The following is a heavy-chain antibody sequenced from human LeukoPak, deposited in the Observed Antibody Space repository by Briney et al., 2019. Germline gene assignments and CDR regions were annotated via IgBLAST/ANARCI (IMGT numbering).Heavy chain of an antibody. CDR2: IGISSGNT. V-gene: IGHV3-48*04. CDR1: GFPFSDYS. J-gene: IGHJ4*02. CDR3: ARDHNYAFDN. D-gene: IGHD1-1*01. Sequence: QSGGSLRLSCTASGFPFSDYSMNWVRQAPGKGLEWISYIGISSGNTKYADSVKGRFTISADNARNSLYLQMNSLRVKDTAVYYCARDHNYAFDNWGQGTLVSVSS.